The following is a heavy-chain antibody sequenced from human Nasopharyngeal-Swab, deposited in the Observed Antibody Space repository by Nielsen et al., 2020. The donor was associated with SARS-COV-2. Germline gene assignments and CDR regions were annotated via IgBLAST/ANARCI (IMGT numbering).Heavy chain of an antibody. CDR3: ARAHNSWPAFFDY. V-gene: IGHV3-74*01. Sequence: GGSLRLSCAASGFSFSSYWFHWVRQAPGKGLLWVSRIISDGSYTSYADSVKGRFTIPRDNAKNTLYLQMNSLRAEDTAVYYCARAHNSWPAFFDYWGQGTLVTVSS. CDR1: GFSFSSYW. CDR2: IISDGSYT. D-gene: IGHD6-13*01. J-gene: IGHJ4*02.